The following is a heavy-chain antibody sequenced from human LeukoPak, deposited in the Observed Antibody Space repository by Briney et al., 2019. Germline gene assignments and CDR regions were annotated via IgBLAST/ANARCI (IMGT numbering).Heavy chain of an antibody. D-gene: IGHD3-22*01. V-gene: IGHV1-2*02. CDR1: GYTFNGYY. Sequence: ASVTVSCKASGYTFNGYYMHWVRQAPGQGLEWMGWINPNSGGTNYEQKFQGRVTMTRDTSISTAYMELSRLRSDDTAVYYCALEDRFSSASDPWGQGTLVTVSS. CDR3: ALEDRFSSASDP. J-gene: IGHJ5*02. CDR2: INPNSGGT.